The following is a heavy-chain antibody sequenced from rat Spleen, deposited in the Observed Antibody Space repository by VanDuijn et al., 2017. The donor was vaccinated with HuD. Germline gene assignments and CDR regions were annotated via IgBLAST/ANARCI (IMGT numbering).Heavy chain of an antibody. CDR3: ASIDY. Sequence: EVQLVESGGGLVQPGRSLKLSCVAAGFTFNNRWMTWIRQAPGKGLEWVATINHIGDKTYYPDSVQGRFTISRDNAKSTLYLQMDSLRSEDTATYYCASIDYWGQGVMVTVSS. CDR1: GFTFNNRW. V-gene: IGHV5-31*01. J-gene: IGHJ2*01. CDR2: INHIGDKT.